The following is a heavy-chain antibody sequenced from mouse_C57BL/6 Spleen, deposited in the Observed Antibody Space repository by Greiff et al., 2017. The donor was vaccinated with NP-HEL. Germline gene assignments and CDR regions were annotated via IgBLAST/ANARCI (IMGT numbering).Heavy chain of an antibody. J-gene: IGHJ4*01. V-gene: IGHV1-66*01. CDR3: ARSGYYDAMDY. CDR2: IYPGSGNT. D-gene: IGHD2-2*01. Sequence: QVQLKESGPELVKPGASVKISCKASGYSFTSYYIHWVKQRPGQGLEWIGWIYPGSGNTKYNEKFKGKATLTADTSSSTAYMQLSSLTSEDSAVYYCARSGYYDAMDYWGQGTSVTVSS. CDR1: GYSFTSYY.